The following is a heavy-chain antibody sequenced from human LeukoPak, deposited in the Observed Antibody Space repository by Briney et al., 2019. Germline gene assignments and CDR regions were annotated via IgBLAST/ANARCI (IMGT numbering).Heavy chain of an antibody. CDR3: ARGSWFGEFHAFDI. V-gene: IGHV3-21*01. J-gene: IGHJ3*02. D-gene: IGHD3-10*01. Sequence: GGSLRLSCAASGFTFSSYSMNWVRQAPGKGLEWVSSISSSSSYIYYADSVKGRFTISRDNAKNSLYLQMNSLRAEDTAVYYCARGSWFGEFHAFDIWGQGTMVTVSS. CDR1: GFTFSSYS. CDR2: ISSSSSYI.